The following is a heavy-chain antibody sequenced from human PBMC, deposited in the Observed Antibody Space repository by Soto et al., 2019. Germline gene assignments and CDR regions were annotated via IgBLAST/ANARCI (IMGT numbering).Heavy chain of an antibody. CDR1: GYTFTGYY. CDR2: INPSSGGT. D-gene: IGHD1-26*01. CDR3: ARSIVARDWFDP. V-gene: IGHV1-2*02. Sequence: ASVKVSCKASGYTFTGYYIHWVRQAPGQGLEWMGWINPSSGGTNYALKFQDRVTMTRDTSISTAYMELSRLTSDDTAVYYCARSIVARDWFDPWGQGTLVTVSS. J-gene: IGHJ5*02.